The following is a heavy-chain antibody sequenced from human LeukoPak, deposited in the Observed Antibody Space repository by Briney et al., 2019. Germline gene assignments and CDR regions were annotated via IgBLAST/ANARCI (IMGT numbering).Heavy chain of an antibody. CDR2: IYSGGST. D-gene: IGHD1-26*01. CDR1: GFTVSSNY. CDR3: ARDLSGSYYFDY. J-gene: IGHJ4*02. V-gene: IGHV3-53*01. Sequence: EGSLRLSCAASGFTVSSNYMSWVRQAPGKGLEWVSVIYSGGSTYYADSVKGRFTISRDNSKNTLYLQMNSLRAEDTAVYYCARDLSGSYYFDYWGQGTLVTVSS.